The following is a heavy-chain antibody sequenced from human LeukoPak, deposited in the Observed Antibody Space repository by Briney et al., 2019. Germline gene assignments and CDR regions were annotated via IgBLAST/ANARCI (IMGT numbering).Heavy chain of an antibody. CDR1: GFTFSSYS. V-gene: IGHV3-48*01. CDR3: ARDAPYDFWSGSKYYFDY. D-gene: IGHD3-3*01. J-gene: IGHJ4*02. CDR2: ISSSSSTI. Sequence: GGSLRLSCAASGFTFSSYSMNWVRQAPGKGLEWVSYISSSSSTIYYADSVKGRFTISRDNAKNSLYLQMNSLRAEDTAVYYCARDAPYDFWSGSKYYFDYWGQGTLVTVSS.